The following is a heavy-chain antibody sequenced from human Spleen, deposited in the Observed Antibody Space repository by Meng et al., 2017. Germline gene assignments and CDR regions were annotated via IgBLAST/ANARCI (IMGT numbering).Heavy chain of an antibody. Sequence: QVQLVQSGAEGKGPGASVKVSCKASGYTLSPYPIHWVRQAPGQGLEWMGWINPGNGNTKYSQKFQGRVTITRDTAASTAYMELHSLGYEDTAVYYCARIQSWGQGTLVTVSS. CDR3: ARIQS. J-gene: IGHJ5*02. D-gene: IGHD4-11*01. CDR2: INPGNGNT. CDR1: GYTLSPYP. V-gene: IGHV1-3*01.